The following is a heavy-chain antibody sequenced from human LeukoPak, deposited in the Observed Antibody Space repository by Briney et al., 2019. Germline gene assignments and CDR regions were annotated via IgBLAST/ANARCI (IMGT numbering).Heavy chain of an antibody. J-gene: IGHJ4*02. CDR3: ARDQHIVVVTAILDY. CDR1: GYTFTSYG. V-gene: IGHV1-18*01. Sequence: ASVKVSCKASGYTFTSYGISWVRQAPGQGLEWMGWISAYNGNTNHAQKLQGRVTMTTDTSTSTAYMELRSLRSDDTAVYYCARDQHIVVVTAILDYWGQGTLVTVSS. CDR2: ISAYNGNT. D-gene: IGHD2-21*02.